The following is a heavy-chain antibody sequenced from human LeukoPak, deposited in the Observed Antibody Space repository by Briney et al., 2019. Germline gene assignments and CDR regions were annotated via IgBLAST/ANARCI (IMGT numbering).Heavy chain of an antibody. CDR1: GFTFSSYW. CDR2: INSDGSIT. V-gene: IGHV3-74*01. CDR3: AREYCSGGTCYLPGY. D-gene: IGHD2-15*01. Sequence: GGSLRLSCAASGFTFSSYWMHWVRQAPGKGLMWVSRINSDGSITNYADSVKGRFTISRDNAKNSLYLQMNSLRAEDTAVYYCAREYCSGGTCYLPGYWGQGTLVTVSS. J-gene: IGHJ4*02.